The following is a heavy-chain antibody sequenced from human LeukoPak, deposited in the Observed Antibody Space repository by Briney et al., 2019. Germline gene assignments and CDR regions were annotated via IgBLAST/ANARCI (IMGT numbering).Heavy chain of an antibody. Sequence: SETLSLTCTVSGGSISSGSYYWRWIRQPAGKGLEWIGRIYTSGSTNYNPSLKSRVTISIDTSKNQFSLKLSSVTAEDTAVYYCASGSYGYDDYWGQGTLVTVSS. J-gene: IGHJ4*02. CDR2: IYTSGST. D-gene: IGHD1-26*01. CDR3: ASGSYGYDDY. CDR1: GGSISSGSYY. V-gene: IGHV4-61*02.